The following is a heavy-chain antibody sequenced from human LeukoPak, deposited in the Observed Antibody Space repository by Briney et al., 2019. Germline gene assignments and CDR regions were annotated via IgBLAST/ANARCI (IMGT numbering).Heavy chain of an antibody. V-gene: IGHV3-30*18. CDR2: ISYDGSNK. CDR3: AKDWATVTPYNYFDY. Sequence: PGGSLRLSCAASGFTFSSYGMHWVRQAPGKGLEWVAAISYDGSNKYYADSVKGRFTISRDNSKNTLYLQTNSLRAEDTAVYYCAKDWATVTPYNYFDYWGQGTLVTVSS. J-gene: IGHJ4*02. CDR1: GFTFSSYG. D-gene: IGHD4-17*01.